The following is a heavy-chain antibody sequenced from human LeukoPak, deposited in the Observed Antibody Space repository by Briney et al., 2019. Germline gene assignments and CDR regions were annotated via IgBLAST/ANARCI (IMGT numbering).Heavy chain of an antibody. Sequence: ASVKVSCKASGYTFTSYDINWVRQATGQGLEWMGWMNPNSGNTGYAQKFQGRVTITRNTSISTAYMELRSLRSDDTAVYYCARGPRDIFGVTDYWGQGTLVTVSS. J-gene: IGHJ4*02. CDR2: MNPNSGNT. V-gene: IGHV1-8*03. D-gene: IGHD3-3*01. CDR3: ARGPRDIFGVTDY. CDR1: GYTFTSYD.